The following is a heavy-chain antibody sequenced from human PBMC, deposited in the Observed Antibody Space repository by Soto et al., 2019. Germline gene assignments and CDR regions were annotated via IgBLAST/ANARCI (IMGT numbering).Heavy chain of an antibody. J-gene: IGHJ6*02. D-gene: IGHD1-1*01. V-gene: IGHV3-53*01. CDR1: GFTFSSYA. CDR3: ASQVETPYGMDV. Sequence: HPGGSLRLSCAASGFTFSSYAMSWVRQAPGKGLEWVSVIYSGGSTYYADSVKGRFTISRDNSKNTLYLQMNSLRAEDTAVYYCASQVETPYGMDVWGQGTTVTVSS. CDR2: IYSGGST.